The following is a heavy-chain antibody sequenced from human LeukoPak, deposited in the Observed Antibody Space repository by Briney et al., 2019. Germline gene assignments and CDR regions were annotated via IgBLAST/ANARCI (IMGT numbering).Heavy chain of an antibody. CDR2: IYYSGST. CDR1: GDSISSGGYY. J-gene: IGHJ1*01. V-gene: IGHV4-30-4*01. Sequence: SQTLSLTCTVSGDSISSGGYYWSWIRQPPGKGLEWIGYIYYSGSTYYNPSLKSRVTISVDTSENQFSLKLSSVTAADTAVYYCVREDYYDSSGSHWGQGTLVTVSS. CDR3: VREDYYDSSGSH. D-gene: IGHD3-22*01.